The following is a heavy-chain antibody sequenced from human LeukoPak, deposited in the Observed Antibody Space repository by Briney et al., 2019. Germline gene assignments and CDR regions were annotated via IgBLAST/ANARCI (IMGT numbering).Heavy chain of an antibody. D-gene: IGHD3-22*01. CDR2: ISGDNGNT. V-gene: IGHV1-18*01. Sequence: ASVKVSCKASGYTFTSLGISWVRQAPGQGLEWMGWISGDNGNTYYAQKLQGRVTLTTDTSTSTAYMELRGLRSDDTAVYYCARDCDRSGYYCYWGQGTQVTVSS. CDR1: GYTFTSLG. CDR3: ARDCDRSGYYCY. J-gene: IGHJ4*02.